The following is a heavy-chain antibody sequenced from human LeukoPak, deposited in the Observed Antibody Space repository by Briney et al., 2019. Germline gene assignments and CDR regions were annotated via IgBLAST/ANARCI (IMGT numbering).Heavy chain of an antibody. J-gene: IGHJ6*04. CDR1: GYTFTGYY. D-gene: IGHD2-8*01. CDR3: AREGSLLMVSVPPLDV. V-gene: IGHV1-2*02. CDR2: INPNSGGT. Sequence: ASVKVSCKASGYTFTGYYMHWVRQAPGQGLEWMGWINPNSGGTSYAQKFQGRVTMTRDTSISTAYMELSRLRSDDTAAYYCAREGSLLMVSVPPLDVWGKGTTVTVSS.